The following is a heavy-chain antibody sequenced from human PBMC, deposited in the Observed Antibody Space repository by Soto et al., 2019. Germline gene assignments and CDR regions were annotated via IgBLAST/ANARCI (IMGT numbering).Heavy chain of an antibody. Sequence: PGESLKISCDGSGYKFIIYWIYWVRQMPGKGLEWMGRIDPSASYTNYSPSFQGHVTFSADKSISTAYLQWSSLKASDTAMYYCARSTDGNYYYYGMDVWGQGTTVTVSS. CDR1: GYKFIIYW. CDR3: ARSTDGNYYYYGMDV. J-gene: IGHJ6*02. CDR2: IDPSASYT. D-gene: IGHD1-26*01. V-gene: IGHV5-10-1*01.